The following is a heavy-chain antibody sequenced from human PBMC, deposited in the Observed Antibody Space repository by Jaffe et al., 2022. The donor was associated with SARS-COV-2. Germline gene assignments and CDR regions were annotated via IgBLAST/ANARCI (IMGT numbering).Heavy chain of an antibody. Sequence: EVQLLESGGGLVQPGGSLRLSCAASGFTFSSSAMSWVRQAPGRGLEWVSTISGSGGSTYYADSVKGRFTISRDNSKNTLYLQMNSLRAEDTAVYYCARHTTVAVSGGGYWGQGTLVTVSS. CDR3: ARHTTVAVSGGGY. J-gene: IGHJ4*02. CDR1: GFTFSSSA. V-gene: IGHV3-23*01. D-gene: IGHD6-19*01. CDR2: ISGSGGST.